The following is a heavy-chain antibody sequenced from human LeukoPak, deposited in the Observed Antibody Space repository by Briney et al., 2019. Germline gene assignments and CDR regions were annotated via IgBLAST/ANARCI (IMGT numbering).Heavy chain of an antibody. V-gene: IGHV4-38-2*02. J-gene: IGHJ4*02. CDR3: ARVRPGIAATGTWAAPV. D-gene: IGHD6-13*01. Sequence: SETLSLTCTVSGYSISSGYWWGRIRQSPGMGLERIGSVHHSGSIYYNPSFKSRVTISVDTSKNQFSLKLSSVTAADTAVYYCARVRPGIAATGTWAAPVWGQGTLVTVSS. CDR2: VHHSGSI. CDR1: GYSISSGYW.